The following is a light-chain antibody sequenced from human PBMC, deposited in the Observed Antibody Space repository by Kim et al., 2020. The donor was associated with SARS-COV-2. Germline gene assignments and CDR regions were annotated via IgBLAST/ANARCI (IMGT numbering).Light chain of an antibody. CDR1: NIGNKN. J-gene: IGLJ1*01. CDR3: QVWDSSNDHYV. CDR2: YDR. V-gene: IGLV3-21*04. Sequence: APGKTARITCGGDNIGNKNVHWYQQKPGQAPVLVIYYDRYRPSGIPERFSGSNSGNTATLTISRVEAGDEADYYCQVWDSSNDHYVFGTGTKVTVL.